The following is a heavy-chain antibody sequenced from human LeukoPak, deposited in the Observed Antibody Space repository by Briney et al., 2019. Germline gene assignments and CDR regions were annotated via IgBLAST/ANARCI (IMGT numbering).Heavy chain of an antibody. Sequence: SETLSLTCAVSGGSFSAYYWSWIRQPPGKGLEWIGEINHSGSTNYNPSLKSRVTISVDTSKNQFSLKLSSVTAADTAVYYCARVTGYYDFWSGYPTSSYFDYWGQGTLVTVSS. CDR2: INHSGST. CDR3: ARVTGYYDFWSGYPTSSYFDY. D-gene: IGHD3-3*01. J-gene: IGHJ4*02. V-gene: IGHV4-34*01. CDR1: GGSFSAYY.